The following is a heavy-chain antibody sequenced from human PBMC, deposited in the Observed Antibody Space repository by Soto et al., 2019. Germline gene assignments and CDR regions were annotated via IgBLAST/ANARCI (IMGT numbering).Heavy chain of an antibody. D-gene: IGHD5-12*01. CDR2: IYYSGST. Sequence: PSETLSLTCTVSGGSISSYYWSWIRQPLGKGLEWIGYIYYSGSTNYNPSLKSRVTISVDTSKNQFSLKLSSVTAADTAVYYCARFHSGYDYFGSPYYFDYWGQGTLVTVSS. J-gene: IGHJ4*02. V-gene: IGHV4-59*01. CDR1: GGSISSYY. CDR3: ARFHSGYDYFGSPYYFDY.